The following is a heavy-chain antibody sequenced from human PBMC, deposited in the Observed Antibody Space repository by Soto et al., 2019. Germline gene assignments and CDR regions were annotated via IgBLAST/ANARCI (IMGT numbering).Heavy chain of an antibody. CDR3: ARVIGQFRNAFDI. CDR1: GFTVSSNY. CDR2: IYIGGST. Sequence: EVQLVESGGGLVQPGGSLRLSCAASGFTVSSNYMSWVRQAPGKGLEWVSVIYIGGSTYYADSVKGRFTISRHNSKNTLYLQMNSLRAEDTAVYYCARVIGQFRNAFDIWGQGTMVTVSS. V-gene: IGHV3-53*04. D-gene: IGHD3-3*01. J-gene: IGHJ3*02.